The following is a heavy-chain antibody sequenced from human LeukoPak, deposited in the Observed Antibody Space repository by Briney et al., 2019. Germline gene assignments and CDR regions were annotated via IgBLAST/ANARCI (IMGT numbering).Heavy chain of an antibody. CDR1: RLILSSYG. D-gene: IGHD3-9*01. V-gene: IGHV3-30*02. CDR2: IRYDRSNK. J-gene: IGHJ4*02. CDR3: AKDSRRGYDILTGSVDY. Sequence: GGSLTLSCAVSRLILSSYGVQWVRHPPSEGRGWVAFIRYDRSNKYYAASVKGRFTISRDNSKNTLYLQMNSLRAENTAVYYCAKDSRRGYDILTGSVDYWGQGTLVTVSS.